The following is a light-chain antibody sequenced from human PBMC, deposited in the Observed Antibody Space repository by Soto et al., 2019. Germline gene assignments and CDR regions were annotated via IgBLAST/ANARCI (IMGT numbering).Light chain of an antibody. CDR2: DVS. CDR1: SSDIGVYNY. V-gene: IGLV2-14*01. J-gene: IGLJ1*01. CDR3: SSYTINSTLV. Sequence: QSVLTQPASVSGSPGQSITVSCTGTSSDIGVYNYVSWYQQHPGKAPKVMIYDVSNRPSGVSNRFSGSKSGNTASLTISGLQGDDEADYYCSSYTINSTLVFGTGTKVTVL.